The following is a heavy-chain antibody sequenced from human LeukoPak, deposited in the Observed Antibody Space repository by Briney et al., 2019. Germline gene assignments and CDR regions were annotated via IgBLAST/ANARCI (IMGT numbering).Heavy chain of an antibody. V-gene: IGHV3-7*01. CDR3: ARGHHTRGVYDY. CDR1: GFTFSGFW. CDR2: INQDESQK. Sequence: GGPLRLSCAASGFTFSGFWMKWVRQAPGKGLDWVANINQDESQKYYVDSVKGRFTISRDNAKNSLYLQMNSLRAEDTAVYYCARGHHTRGVYDYWGQGTLVTVSS. D-gene: IGHD3-10*01. J-gene: IGHJ4*02.